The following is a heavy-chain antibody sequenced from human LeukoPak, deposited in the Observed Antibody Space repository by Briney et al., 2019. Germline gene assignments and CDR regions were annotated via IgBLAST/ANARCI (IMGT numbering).Heavy chain of an antibody. CDR3: AREDVWSGYNYTNYFDY. D-gene: IGHD3-3*01. J-gene: IGHJ4*02. Sequence: SETLSLTCAVYGGSFSGYYWSWIRQPPGKGLEWIGEINHSGSTNYNPSLKSRVTISVDTSKNQFSLKLSSVTAADTAVYYCAREDVWSGYNYTNYFDYWGQGTLVTVSS. CDR1: GGSFSGYY. CDR2: INHSGST. V-gene: IGHV4-34*01.